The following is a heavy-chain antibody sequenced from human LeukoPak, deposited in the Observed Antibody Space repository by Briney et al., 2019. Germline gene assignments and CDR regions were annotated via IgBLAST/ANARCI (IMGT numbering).Heavy chain of an antibody. Sequence: PSETLSLTCTVSGGSISSGSYYWSWIRQPAGKGLEWIGRIYTSGSTNYNPSLKSRVTISVDTSKNQFSLRLSSVTAADTAVYYCARFQAEGDAFDIWGQGTMVTVSS. CDR3: ARFQAEGDAFDI. V-gene: IGHV4-61*02. CDR1: GGSISSGSYY. D-gene: IGHD6-13*01. J-gene: IGHJ3*02. CDR2: IYTSGST.